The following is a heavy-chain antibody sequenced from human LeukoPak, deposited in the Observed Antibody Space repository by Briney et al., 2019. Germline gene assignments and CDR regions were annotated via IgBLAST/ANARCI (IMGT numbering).Heavy chain of an antibody. V-gene: IGHV4-59*12. Sequence: PSETLSLTCTVSGGSISSYYWSWIRQPPGKGLEWIGYIYYSGSTNYNPSLKSRVTISVDTSKNQFSLKLSSVTAADTAVYYCARLRRQTSRPFDPWGQGTLVTVSS. CDR3: ARLRRQTSRPFDP. CDR1: GGSISSYY. CDR2: IYYSGST. D-gene: IGHD6-6*01. J-gene: IGHJ5*02.